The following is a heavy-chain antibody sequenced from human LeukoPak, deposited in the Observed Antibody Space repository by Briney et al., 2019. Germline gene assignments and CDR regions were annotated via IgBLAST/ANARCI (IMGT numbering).Heavy chain of an antibody. Sequence: GGSLRLSCAASGFTFSSYWMSWVRQAPGKGLEWVANIKQDGSEKYYVGSVKGRFTISRDTAKNSLYLQVNSLRAEDTAVYYCAKGLDYVWGSYRYTAHYFDYWGQGTLVTVSS. V-gene: IGHV3-7*01. J-gene: IGHJ4*02. CDR2: IKQDGSEK. CDR1: GFTFSSYW. D-gene: IGHD3-16*02. CDR3: AKGLDYVWGSYRYTAHYFDY.